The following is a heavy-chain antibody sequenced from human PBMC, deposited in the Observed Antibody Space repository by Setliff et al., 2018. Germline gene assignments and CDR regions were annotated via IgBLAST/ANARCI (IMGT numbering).Heavy chain of an antibody. CDR3: ARKGISALSGAFDM. J-gene: IGHJ3*02. V-gene: IGHV4-34*01. Sequence: SETLSLTCAVYGGSFSGYYWSWIRQPPGTGLEWIGEINHSGSTNYNPSLKSRVTISVDTSKNQFSLKVSSVTATDTAVYYCARKGISALSGAFDMWGQGTMVTVSS. CDR1: GGSFSGYY. D-gene: IGHD1-26*01. CDR2: INHSGST.